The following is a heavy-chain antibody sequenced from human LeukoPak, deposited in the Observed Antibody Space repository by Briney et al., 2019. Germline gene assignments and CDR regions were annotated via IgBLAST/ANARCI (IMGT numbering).Heavy chain of an antibody. V-gene: IGHV3-66*01. CDR2: IYTGGNT. CDR3: ARSIASGYSFDY. CDR1: XFTVNSNY. J-gene: IGHJ4*02. Sequence: GGSLRLTCAASXFTVNSNYMNWVRLAPGKGLEWLSVIYTGGNTFYADSVRGRFAISRDNSNNTVYLQMNGLRAEDTAVYYCARSIASGYSFDYWGQGTLVSVSS. D-gene: IGHD3-10*01.